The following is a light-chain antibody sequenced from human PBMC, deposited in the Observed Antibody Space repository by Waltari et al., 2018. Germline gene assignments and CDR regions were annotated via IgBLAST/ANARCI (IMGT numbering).Light chain of an antibody. J-gene: IGKJ5*01. CDR1: RSVSSY. Sequence: EVVLTQSPATLSLSPGERATLSCRASRSVSSYLAWYQQKPGQAPRLLIYDGSNRATGIPARFSGSGSGTDFTLTISTLEPEDFAVYYCQHRSNWPPITFGQGTRLEIK. V-gene: IGKV3-11*01. CDR3: QHRSNWPPIT. CDR2: DGS.